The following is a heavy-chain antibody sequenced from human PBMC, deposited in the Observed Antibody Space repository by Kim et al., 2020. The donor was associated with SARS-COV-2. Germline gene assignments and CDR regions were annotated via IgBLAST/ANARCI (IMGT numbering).Heavy chain of an antibody. CDR3: VRGSEGWFGELWV. V-gene: IGHV3-64D*09. Sequence: GGSLRLSCSASGLTFSSFAFHWVRQAPGKGLQYVSAITRDGGSTYYADSLKGRITISRDNSMNVLFLQLTSLSPDDTAVYYCVRGSEGWFGELWVWGQGTGVAVSA. CDR2: ITRDGGST. J-gene: IGHJ4*02. D-gene: IGHD3-10*01. CDR1: GLTFSSFA.